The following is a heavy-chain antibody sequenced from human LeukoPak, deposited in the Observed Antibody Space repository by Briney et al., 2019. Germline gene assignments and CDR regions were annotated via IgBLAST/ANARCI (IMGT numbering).Heavy chain of an antibody. CDR2: ISYDGRNK. CDR3: ARTSTGYFDY. V-gene: IGHV3-30*04. Sequence: GGSLRLSCAASGFTFSSYAMHWVRQAPGKGLEWVALISYDGRNKYYADSAKGRFTISRDNSKNTLYLQMNSLRAEDTAVYYCARTSTGYFDYWGQGTLVTVSS. CDR1: GFTFSSYA. J-gene: IGHJ4*02.